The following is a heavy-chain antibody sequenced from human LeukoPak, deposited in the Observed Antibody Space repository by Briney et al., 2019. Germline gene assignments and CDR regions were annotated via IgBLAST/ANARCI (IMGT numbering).Heavy chain of an antibody. CDR1: GFTFSSYA. CDR2: ISGSGGST. D-gene: IGHD1-1*01. J-gene: IGHJ4*02. Sequence: GGSLRLSCAASGFTFSSYAMSWVRQAPGKGLEWVSAISGSGGSTYYADSVKGRFTISRDNAKNSLYLQMNSLRAEDTAVHYCARRRLERLDYWGQGTLVTVSS. CDR3: ARRRLERLDY. V-gene: IGHV3-23*01.